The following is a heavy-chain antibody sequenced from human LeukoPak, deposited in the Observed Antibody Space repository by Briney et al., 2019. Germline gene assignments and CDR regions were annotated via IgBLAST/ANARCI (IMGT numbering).Heavy chain of an antibody. CDR2: IYSGGST. J-gene: IGHJ4*02. V-gene: IGHV3-53*04. Sequence: GGSLRLSCAASGFTFSSYWMHWVRQARGKGLEWVSVIYSGGSTYYADSVKGRFTISRHNSKNTLYLQMNSLRAEDTAVYYCARLSGYYYRSFDYWGQGTLVTVSS. D-gene: IGHD5-12*01. CDR1: GFTFSSYW. CDR3: ARLSGYYYRSFDY.